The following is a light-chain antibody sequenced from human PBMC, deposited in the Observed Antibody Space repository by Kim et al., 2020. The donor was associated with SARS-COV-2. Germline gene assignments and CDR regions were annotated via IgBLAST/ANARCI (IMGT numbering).Light chain of an antibody. Sequence: GQRVTISCSGSSSNNERNYVYWYQQLPGTAPKVLIYRNNERPSGVPERFTASKSGTSASLAISGLRSEDEADYYCAAWDDSLSGRVFGGGTQLTVL. V-gene: IGLV1-47*01. CDR2: RNN. CDR3: AAWDDSLSGRV. CDR1: SSNNERNY. J-gene: IGLJ3*02.